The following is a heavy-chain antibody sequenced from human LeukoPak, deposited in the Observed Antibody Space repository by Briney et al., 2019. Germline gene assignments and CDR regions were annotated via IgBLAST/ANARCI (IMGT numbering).Heavy chain of an antibody. CDR2: ISSSGGTI. Sequence: GGSLRLSCAASGFTFSSYSMNWVRQAPGKGLEWVSYISSSGGTIYYADFVKGRFTISRDNAQNSLYLQVNSLRAEDTAVYYCAKGGKWDVTPFDYWGQGTLVTVSS. D-gene: IGHD1-26*01. J-gene: IGHJ4*02. V-gene: IGHV3-48*01. CDR1: GFTFSSYS. CDR3: AKGGKWDVTPFDY.